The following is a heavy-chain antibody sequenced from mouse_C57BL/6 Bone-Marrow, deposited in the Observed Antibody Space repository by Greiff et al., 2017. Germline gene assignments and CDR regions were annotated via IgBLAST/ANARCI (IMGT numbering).Heavy chain of an antibody. CDR3: ARNYYYGSSFCDY. CDR1: GYTFTSYG. CDR2: IYPRSGNT. D-gene: IGHD1-1*01. J-gene: IGHJ2*01. Sequence: VQLQQSGAELVRPGASVKLSCKASGYTFTSYGISWVKQRTGQGLEWIGEIYPRSGNTYYNEKFKGKATLTADKSSSTAYMELRSLTSEDSAVYFCARNYYYGSSFCDYWGQGTTRTVSS. V-gene: IGHV1-81*01.